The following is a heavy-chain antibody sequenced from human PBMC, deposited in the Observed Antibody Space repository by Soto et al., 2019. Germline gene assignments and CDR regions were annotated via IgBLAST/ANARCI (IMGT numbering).Heavy chain of an antibody. D-gene: IGHD3-10*01. CDR3: ARGRGVRGVSYGMDV. Sequence: QVQLQQWGAGLLKPSETLSLTCAVYGGSFSGYYWSWIRQPPGKGLAWIGEINHSGSTNYNPSLKSRVTISVDTSKNQFSLKLSSVTAADTAVYYCARGRGVRGVSYGMDVWGQGTTVTVSS. CDR2: INHSGST. J-gene: IGHJ6*02. CDR1: GGSFSGYY. V-gene: IGHV4-34*01.